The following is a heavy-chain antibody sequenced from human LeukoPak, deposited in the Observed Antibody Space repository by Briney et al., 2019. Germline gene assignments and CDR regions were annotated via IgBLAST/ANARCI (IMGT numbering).Heavy chain of an antibody. CDR2: IYYSGST. CDR1: GGSISSYY. Sequence: SETLSLTCTVSGGSISSYYWSWIRQPPGKGLEWIGYIYYSGSTYYNPSLKSRVTISVDTSKNQFSLKLSSVTAADTAVYYCARGADYYYYMDVWGKGTTVTVSS. J-gene: IGHJ6*03. V-gene: IGHV4-59*08. CDR3: ARGADYYYYMDV.